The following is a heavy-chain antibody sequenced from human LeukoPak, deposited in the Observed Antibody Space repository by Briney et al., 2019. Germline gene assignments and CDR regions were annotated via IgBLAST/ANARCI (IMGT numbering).Heavy chain of an antibody. CDR1: GYTFTSYD. CDR3: LARYFDWLHYGMDV. J-gene: IGHJ6*02. D-gene: IGHD3-9*01. Sequence: ASLKVSCKASGYTFTSYDINWGRQATGQGLEWMGWMNPNSGNTGYAQKFQGRVTMTKNTSLRTAYMELSRLRSEDMALYYSLARYFDWLHYGMDVWGQGTTVTVSS. V-gene: IGHV1-8*01. CDR2: MNPNSGNT.